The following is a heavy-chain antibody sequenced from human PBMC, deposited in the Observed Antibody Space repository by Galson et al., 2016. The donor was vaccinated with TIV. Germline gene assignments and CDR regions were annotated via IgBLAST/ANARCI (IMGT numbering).Heavy chain of an antibody. CDR1: GFTFSNFA. Sequence: SLRLSCAASGFTFSNFAVSWVRQAPGKGLEWVSAISAGGGRTNYADSVKGRFTISRDNPKNTLYLQMSSLRAEDTAVYFCAKVDSSGFDYVRRFDFWGQGTLATVSS. V-gene: IGHV3-23*01. J-gene: IGHJ4*02. CDR3: AKVDSSGFDYVRRFDF. D-gene: IGHD3-22*01. CDR2: ISAGGGRT.